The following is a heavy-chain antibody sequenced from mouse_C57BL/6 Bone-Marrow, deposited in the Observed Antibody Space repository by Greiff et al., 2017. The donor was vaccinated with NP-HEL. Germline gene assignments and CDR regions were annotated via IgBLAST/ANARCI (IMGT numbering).Heavy chain of an antibody. V-gene: IGHV1-55*01. CDR3: ARGGGWAGTWDY. CDR1: GYTFTSYW. Sequence: QVQLQQPGAELVKPGASVKMSCKASGYTFTSYWITWVKQRPGQGLEWIGDIYPGSGSTNYNEKFKSKATLTVDTSSSTAYMQLSSLTSEDSAVYYCARGGGWAGTWDYWGQGTTLTVSS. J-gene: IGHJ2*01. CDR2: IYPGSGST. D-gene: IGHD4-1*01.